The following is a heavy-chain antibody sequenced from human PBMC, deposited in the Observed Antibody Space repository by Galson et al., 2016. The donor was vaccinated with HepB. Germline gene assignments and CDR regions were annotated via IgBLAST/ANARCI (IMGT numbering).Heavy chain of an antibody. J-gene: IGHJ4*02. CDR3: ATRTYGSGGSCWNS. CDR1: GYNFNNSW. CDR2: IFPGDSDI. D-gene: IGHD2-15*01. Sequence: QSGAEVKKPGDSLKISCKGSGYNFNNSWIAWVRQMPGKGLEWMAIIFPGDSDITYGPSFQGHVTISADKSIGAASLQWSTLRASDTAIYFFATRTYGSGGSCWNSWGQGTLVIVSS. V-gene: IGHV5-51*01.